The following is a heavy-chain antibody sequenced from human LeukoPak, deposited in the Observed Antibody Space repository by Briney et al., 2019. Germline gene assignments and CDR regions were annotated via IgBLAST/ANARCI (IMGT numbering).Heavy chain of an antibody. Sequence: GGSLRLSCAASGFTFSTYNMNWVRQAPGKGLEWVATIKEDGSEKYYVDSVKGRFTISRDNAKSSLYLQMNSLRAEDTAVYYCSRHTSSWHAMDVWGQGTTVTVSS. J-gene: IGHJ6*02. D-gene: IGHD6-13*01. CDR3: SRHTSSWHAMDV. CDR1: GFTFSTYN. CDR2: IKEDGSEK. V-gene: IGHV3-7*02.